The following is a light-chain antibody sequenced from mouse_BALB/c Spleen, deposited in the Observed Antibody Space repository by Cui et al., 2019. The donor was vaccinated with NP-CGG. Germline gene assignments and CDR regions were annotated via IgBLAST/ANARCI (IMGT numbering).Light chain of an antibody. Sequence: QAVVTQESALTTSPGETVTLTCRSSTGAVTNYNYANWVQEKPDHLFTGLIGGTNNRAPGVPARFSGSLIGDKAALTITGAQPEDESIYFCALWYSNHWVFGGGTKLTVL. CDR3: ALWYSNHWV. CDR1: TGAVTNYNY. CDR2: GTN. J-gene: IGLJ1*01. V-gene: IGLV1*01.